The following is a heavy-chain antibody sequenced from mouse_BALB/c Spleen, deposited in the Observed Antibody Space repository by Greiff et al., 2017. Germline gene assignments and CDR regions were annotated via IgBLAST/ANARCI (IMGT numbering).Heavy chain of an antibody. V-gene: IGHV5-12-2*01. CDR1: GFTFSSYT. CDR3: ARQREYAFDY. J-gene: IGHJ2*01. D-gene: IGHD2-10*02. Sequence: EVQGVESGGGLVQPGGSLKLSCAASGFTFSSYTMSWVRQTPEKRLEWVAYISNGGGSTYYPDTVKGRFTISRDNAKNTLYLQMSSLKSEDTAMYYCARQREYAFDYWGQGTTLTVSS. CDR2: ISNGGGST.